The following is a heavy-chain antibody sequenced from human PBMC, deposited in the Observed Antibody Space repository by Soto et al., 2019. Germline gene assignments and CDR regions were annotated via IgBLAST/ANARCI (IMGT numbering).Heavy chain of an antibody. D-gene: IGHD2-15*01. CDR1: GYTFTSYY. Sequence: ASVKVSCKASGYTFTSYYMHWVRQAPGQGLEWMGIINPSGGSTSHAQKFQGRVTMTRDTSTSTVYMELSSLRSEDTAVYYCAKDIAVVLYYYYYGMDVWGQGTTVTVSS. CDR3: AKDIAVVLYYYYYGMDV. J-gene: IGHJ6*02. CDR2: INPSGGST. V-gene: IGHV1-46*01.